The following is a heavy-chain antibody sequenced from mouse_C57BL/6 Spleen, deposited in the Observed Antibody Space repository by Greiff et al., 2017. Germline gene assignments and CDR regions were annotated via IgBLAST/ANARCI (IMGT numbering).Heavy chain of an antibody. Sequence: QVQLQQSGAELVRPGASVTLSCKASGYTFTDYEMHWVKQTPVHGLEWIGAIDPETGGTAYNQKFKGKAILTADKSSSTAYMELRSLTSEDSAVYYCTKAYYDYGYYFDYWGQGTTLTVSS. CDR1: GYTFTDYE. V-gene: IGHV1-15*01. J-gene: IGHJ2*01. CDR3: TKAYYDYGYYFDY. D-gene: IGHD2-4*01. CDR2: IDPETGGT.